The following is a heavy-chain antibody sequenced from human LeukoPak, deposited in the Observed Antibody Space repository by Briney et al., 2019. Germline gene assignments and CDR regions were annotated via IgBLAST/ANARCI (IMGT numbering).Heavy chain of an antibody. CDR3: AREGTTGSYFDH. D-gene: IGHD2-8*02. J-gene: IGHJ4*02. Sequence: GGSLRLSCAASGFTFNDNRMHWVRQAPGKGLEWVAVISYDGSDKTYADSVKGRFTISRDNSKNTLYLQIDSLRAEDTAVYFCAREGTTGSYFDHWGQGTLVIVS. CDR1: GFTFNDNR. V-gene: IGHV3-30*01. CDR2: ISYDGSDK.